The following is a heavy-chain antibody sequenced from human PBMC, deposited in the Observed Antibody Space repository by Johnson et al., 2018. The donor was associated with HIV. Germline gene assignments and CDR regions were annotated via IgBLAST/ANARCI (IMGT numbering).Heavy chain of an antibody. D-gene: IGHD2-8*01. CDR3: AKDGAAPASYGAFDI. CDR2: ISGSGGST. Sequence: VQLVESGGGVVRPGGSLRLSCAASGFTFDDYGLSWVRQAPGKGLEWVSAISGSGGSTYYADSVKGRFTISRDNSKNTLYLKMNSLRAEDTAVYYCAKDGAAPASYGAFDIWGQGTMVTVPS. V-gene: IGHV3-23*04. CDR1: GFTFDDYG. J-gene: IGHJ3*02.